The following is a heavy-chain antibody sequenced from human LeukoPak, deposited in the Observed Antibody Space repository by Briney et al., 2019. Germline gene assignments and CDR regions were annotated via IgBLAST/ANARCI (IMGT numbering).Heavy chain of an antibody. CDR2: INPNSGGT. CDR1: GYTFTSYY. Sequence: ASVKVSCKASGYTFTSYYMHWVRQAPGQGLEWMGWINPNSGGTNYAQKFQGRVTMTRDTSISTAYMELSRLRSDDTAVYYCARDDFWSGSSNYWGQGTLVTVSS. D-gene: IGHD3-3*01. V-gene: IGHV1-2*02. CDR3: ARDDFWSGSSNY. J-gene: IGHJ4*02.